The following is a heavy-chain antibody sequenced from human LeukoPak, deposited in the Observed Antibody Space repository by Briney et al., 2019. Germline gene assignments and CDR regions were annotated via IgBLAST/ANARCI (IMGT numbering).Heavy chain of an antibody. Sequence: SEALSLTCTVSGGSISSSGYYWGWIRQPPGKGLEWIGTIYYSGSAYYNPSLKGRVTMSVDTSKNQFSLKLSSVTAADTAVYYCATRRAGSSSKIDYWGQGTLVTVSS. CDR2: IYYSGSA. CDR3: ATRRAGSSSKIDY. J-gene: IGHJ4*02. D-gene: IGHD6-6*01. V-gene: IGHV4-39*01. CDR1: GGSISSSGYY.